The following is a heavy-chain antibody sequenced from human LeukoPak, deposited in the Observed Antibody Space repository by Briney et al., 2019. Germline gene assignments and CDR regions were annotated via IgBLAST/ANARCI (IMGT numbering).Heavy chain of an antibody. CDR2: ISYDGSNK. CDR3: ARDLGPYCTNGVCYGAGY. CDR1: GFTFSSYA. J-gene: IGHJ4*02. D-gene: IGHD2-8*01. Sequence: PGRSLRLSCAASGFTFSSYAMHWVRQAPGKGREWVAVISYDGSNKYYADSAKGRFTISRDNSKNTLSLQMNSLRAEDTAVYYCARDLGPYCTNGVCYGAGYWGPGTLVTASS. V-gene: IGHV3-30*04.